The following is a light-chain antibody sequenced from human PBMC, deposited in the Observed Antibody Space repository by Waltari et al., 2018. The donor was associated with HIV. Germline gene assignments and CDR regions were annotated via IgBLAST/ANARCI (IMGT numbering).Light chain of an antibody. J-gene: IGLJ2*01. CDR1: NSDIRTYDY. V-gene: IGLV2-8*01. CDR3: SSFANRDGFYVL. Sequence: QSALTPPPSASGSPGQSVTLSCTRTNSDIRTYDYVSWYQQHPGKAPKLVISEVTKRPSGVSDRFSGSKSGNTAFLTVSGLQAEDEADYYCSSFANRDGFYVLFGGGTRLTVL. CDR2: EVT.